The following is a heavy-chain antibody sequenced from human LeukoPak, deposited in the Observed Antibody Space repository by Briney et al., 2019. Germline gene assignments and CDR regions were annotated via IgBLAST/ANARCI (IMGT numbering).Heavy chain of an antibody. J-gene: IGHJ4*02. CDR1: GFTFSSYA. V-gene: IGHV3-23*01. Sequence: GGSLRLSCAASGFTFSSYAMSWVRQAPGEGLEWVSAISGSGGSTYYADSVKGRFTISRDNSKNTLYLQMNSLRAEDTAVYYCVKELPAPWFGARGYFDYWGQGTLVTVSS. D-gene: IGHD3-10*01. CDR3: VKELPAPWFGARGYFDY. CDR2: ISGSGGST.